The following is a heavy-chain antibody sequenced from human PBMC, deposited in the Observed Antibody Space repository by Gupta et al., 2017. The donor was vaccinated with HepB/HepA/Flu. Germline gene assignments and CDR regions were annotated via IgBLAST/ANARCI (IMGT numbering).Heavy chain of an antibody. J-gene: IGHJ4*02. CDR1: GFVFSDYA. Sequence: QVRLVESGGGVVQPGGSLRLSCAASGFVFSDYAMHWVRQAPGKGLEWVAIISSGGNNTHFGDSTRGRFSLSRDNSRNTVDMEMNSLRPEDTXVXYCARSXLANSDYLGFFDYWGLGALVTVAS. CDR3: ARSXLANSDYLGFFDY. D-gene: IGHD3-16*01. V-gene: IGHV3-30-3*01. CDR2: ISSGGNNT.